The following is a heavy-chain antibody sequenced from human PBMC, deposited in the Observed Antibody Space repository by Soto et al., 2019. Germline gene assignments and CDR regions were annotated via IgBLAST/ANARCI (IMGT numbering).Heavy chain of an antibody. CDR3: AHIPNYYQYDWFDP. Sequence: QITLKESGPTLVKPTQTLTLTCTFSGFSLTTRGVGVGWIRQPPGKALECLALIYWDDDKRYSPSLQSRLSTTKDTSKHQVVLPMTNVDPVDTATYYCAHIPNYYQYDWFDPWGQGTLVSVSS. CDR2: IYWDDDK. D-gene: IGHD3-16*01. J-gene: IGHJ5*02. V-gene: IGHV2-5*02. CDR1: GFSLTTRGVG.